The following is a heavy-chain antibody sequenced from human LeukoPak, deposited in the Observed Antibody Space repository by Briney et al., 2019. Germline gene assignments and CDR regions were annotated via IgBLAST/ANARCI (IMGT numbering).Heavy chain of an antibody. J-gene: IGHJ4*02. D-gene: IGHD5-18*01. V-gene: IGHV3-7*01. CDR2: IKQDGSET. CDR3: ARGGSGYSYGKIDS. Sequence: GGSLRLSCAASGFTFSNHWINWVRQAPGKGLEWVANIKQDGSETYCVDSVKGRFTISRDNAKNSLYLQMNSLRDEDTAVYYCARGGSGYSYGKIDSWGQGILVTVSS. CDR1: GFTFSNHW.